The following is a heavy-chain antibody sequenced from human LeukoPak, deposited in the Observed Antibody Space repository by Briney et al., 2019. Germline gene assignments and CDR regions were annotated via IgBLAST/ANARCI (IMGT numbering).Heavy chain of an antibody. CDR1: GGSISSSY. V-gene: IGHV4-59*08. Sequence: SETLSLTCTVSGGSISSSYWSWIRQPPGKGLEWIGYIYYSGSTNYNPSFKSRVAISVDTPKNQFSLKLSSVTAADTAVYYCATWGIAVAGTFDYWGQGTLVTVST. J-gene: IGHJ4*02. D-gene: IGHD6-19*01. CDR3: ATWGIAVAGTFDY. CDR2: IYYSGST.